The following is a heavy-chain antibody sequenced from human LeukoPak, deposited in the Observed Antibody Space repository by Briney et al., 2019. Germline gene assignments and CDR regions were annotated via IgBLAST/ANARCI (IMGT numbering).Heavy chain of an antibody. CDR3: ARVEGSSWYMAY. V-gene: IGHV3-7*01. CDR1: GFTFSSDA. Sequence: GGSLRLSCAASGFTFSSDAVSWVRQAPGKGLEWVANIKQDGSEKYYVDSVKGRFTISRDNAKNSLYLQMNSLRAEDTAVYYCARVEGSSWYMAYWGQGTLVTVSS. CDR2: IKQDGSEK. J-gene: IGHJ4*02. D-gene: IGHD6-13*01.